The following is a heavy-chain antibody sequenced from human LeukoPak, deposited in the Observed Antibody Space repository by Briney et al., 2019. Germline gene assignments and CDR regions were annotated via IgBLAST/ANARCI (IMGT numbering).Heavy chain of an antibody. CDR1: GFTFSDYW. CDR2: IKQDGSEK. D-gene: IGHD3-10*01. J-gene: IGHJ5*02. V-gene: IGHV3-7*01. Sequence: GGSLRLSCAASGFTFSDYWMSWVRQAPGKGLEWVANIKQDGSEKYYVDSVKGRFTISRDNAKNSLYLQMNSLRAEDTAVYYCARDYYGSGVFWIDPWGQGTLVTVSS. CDR3: ARDYYGSGVFWIDP.